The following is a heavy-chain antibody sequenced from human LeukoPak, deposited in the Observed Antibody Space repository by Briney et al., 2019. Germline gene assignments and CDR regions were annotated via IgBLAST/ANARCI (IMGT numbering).Heavy chain of an antibody. CDR2: ISSSSSYT. Sequence: GGTLRLSCAASGFTFSDYYMSWIRQAPGKGLEWISYISSSSSYTTYADSVKGRFTISRDNAKNSLYLQMNSLRAEDTAVYYCARDLRDEDCGGGSCYFDYWGQGTLLTVYS. CDR3: ARDLRDEDCGGGSCYFDY. V-gene: IGHV3-11*06. CDR1: GFTFSDYY. J-gene: IGHJ4*02. D-gene: IGHD2-15*01.